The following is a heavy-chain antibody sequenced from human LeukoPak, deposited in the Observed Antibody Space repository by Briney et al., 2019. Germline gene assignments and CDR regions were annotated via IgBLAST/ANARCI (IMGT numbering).Heavy chain of an antibody. J-gene: IGHJ3*02. CDR3: ARVVLYRYFVPTDAFDI. Sequence: SETLSLTCAVSGGSISSNNWWSWVRQPPGKGLEWVGDIHHSGSTNDNPSLNSRVTISVDTSKNQFSLNLSSVTAADTAVYYCARVVLYRYFVPTDAFDIWGQGTMVTVSS. CDR1: GGSISSNNW. V-gene: IGHV4-4*02. CDR2: IHHSGST. D-gene: IGHD3-9*01.